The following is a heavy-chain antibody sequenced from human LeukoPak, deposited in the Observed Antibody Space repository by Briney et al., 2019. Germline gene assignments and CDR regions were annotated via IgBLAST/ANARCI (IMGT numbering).Heavy chain of an antibody. Sequence: GGSLRLSCTASGFTFGDYAMSWVRQAPGKGLEWVSAISGSGYSTYYADSVKGRFTISRDNSKNTLYLQMNSLRAEDTAVYYCAKDAGYGSGTYEYWYFDLWGRGTLVTVSS. D-gene: IGHD3-10*01. CDR3: AKDAGYGSGTYEYWYFDL. J-gene: IGHJ2*01. CDR2: ISGSGYST. V-gene: IGHV3-23*01. CDR1: GFTFGDYA.